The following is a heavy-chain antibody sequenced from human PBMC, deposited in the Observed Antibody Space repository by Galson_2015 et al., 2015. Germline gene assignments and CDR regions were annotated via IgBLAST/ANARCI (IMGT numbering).Heavy chain of an antibody. V-gene: IGHV3-74*01. J-gene: IGHJ3*02. D-gene: IGHD1-1*01. Sequence: SLRLSCADSGITFRKYWMHWVRQAPGKGLVWVARISSDGTTIAYADSVEGRFTISRDNARNTLYLQMNSLRDEDTAVYYCSSPVGTSGLDIWGQGTMVTVSS. CDR2: ISSDGTTI. CDR1: GITFRKYW. CDR3: SSPVGTSGLDI.